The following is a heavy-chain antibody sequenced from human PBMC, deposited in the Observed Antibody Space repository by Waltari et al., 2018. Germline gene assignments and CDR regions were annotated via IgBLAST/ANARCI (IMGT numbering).Heavy chain of an antibody. Sequence: EVYLVESGGGLVKPGGSLRPPCVVSGFTSIAYGMHWIRQPPGKGLEWVSGIYGNGGRLDYLDSVRGRFTISRDDAKNSLYLQMNSLRVEDTALYFCIKETKAGGLDYWGQGTLVTVSS. D-gene: IGHD1-7*01. CDR1: GFTSIAYG. CDR3: IKETKAGGLDY. V-gene: IGHV3-9*02. J-gene: IGHJ4*02. CDR2: IYGNGGRL.